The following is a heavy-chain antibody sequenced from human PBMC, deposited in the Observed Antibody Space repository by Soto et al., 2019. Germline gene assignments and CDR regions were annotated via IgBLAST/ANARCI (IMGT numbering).Heavy chain of an antibody. Sequence: GGSLRLSCEASGFTFSGYWMSWVRQAPGKGLEWVADIKHDGSVQYYVDSVKGRFTISGDNAKKLLYLQMNGLRAEDTALYYCARAPYSNGWYSFDLWGQGTLVTVSS. CDR1: GFTFSGYW. V-gene: IGHV3-7*03. CDR2: IKHDGSVQ. CDR3: ARAPYSNGWYSFDL. D-gene: IGHD6-19*01. J-gene: IGHJ4*02.